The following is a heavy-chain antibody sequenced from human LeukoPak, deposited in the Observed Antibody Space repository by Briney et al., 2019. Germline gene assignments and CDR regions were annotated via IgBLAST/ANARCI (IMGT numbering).Heavy chain of an antibody. Sequence: SGTLSLTCTVSGGSISSSSYYWGWIRQPPGKGLEWIGSIYYSGSTYYNPSLKSRVTISVDTSKNQFSLKLSSVTAADTAVYYCAREAQAPSLVTIFGVVIEEVDAFDIWGQGTMVTVSS. CDR1: GGSISSSSYY. CDR2: IYYSGST. D-gene: IGHD3-3*01. J-gene: IGHJ3*02. V-gene: IGHV4-39*07. CDR3: AREAQAPSLVTIFGVVIEEVDAFDI.